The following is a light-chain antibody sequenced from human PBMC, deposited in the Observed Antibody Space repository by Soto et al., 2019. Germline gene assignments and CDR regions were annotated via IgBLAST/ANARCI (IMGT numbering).Light chain of an antibody. V-gene: IGKV3-20*01. CDR1: QTVSSSY. CDR3: QHYAMSPPFT. J-gene: IGKJ3*01. Sequence: EIVLTQSPGTLSLSPGERATLSCRASQTVSSSYFGWYQQKAGQAPRLLIYGASGRATGIPDRFSGSGSGTGFTLTISGLEPEDFAVYYCQHYAMSPPFTFGPGTKVDIK. CDR2: GAS.